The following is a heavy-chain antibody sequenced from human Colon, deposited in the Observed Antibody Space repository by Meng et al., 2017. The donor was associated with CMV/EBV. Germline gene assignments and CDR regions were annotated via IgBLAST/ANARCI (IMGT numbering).Heavy chain of an antibody. CDR2: VSGSSITT. CDR1: GFTFISYA. Sequence: GSLRLSCVGSGFTFISYALSWVRQAPGKGLEWVSTVSGSSITTYYADSVKGRFTISRDNYNDILSLEMNSLRAEDTALYYCVKDHKDWGHGTLVTVSS. CDR3: VKDHKD. V-gene: IGHV3-23*01. J-gene: IGHJ4*01.